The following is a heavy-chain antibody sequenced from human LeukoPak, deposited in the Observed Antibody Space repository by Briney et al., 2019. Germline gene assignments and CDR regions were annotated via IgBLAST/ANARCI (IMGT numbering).Heavy chain of an antibody. J-gene: IGHJ4*02. Sequence: QSGGSLRLSCAASGFTFSSYGMHWVRQAPGKGLEWVAVISYDGSNKYYADSVKGRFTISRDNSKNTLYLQMNSLRAEDTAVYYCAKGPIPLWLQAYFDYWGQGTLVTVSS. D-gene: IGHD5-18*01. CDR3: AKGPIPLWLQAYFDY. CDR2: ISYDGSNK. V-gene: IGHV3-30*18. CDR1: GFTFSSYG.